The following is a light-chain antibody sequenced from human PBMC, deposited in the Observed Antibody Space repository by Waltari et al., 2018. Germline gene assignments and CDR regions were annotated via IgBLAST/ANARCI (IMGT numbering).Light chain of an antibody. V-gene: IGKV3-11*01. CDR2: DAS. J-gene: IGKJ1*01. Sequence: EVVLTQPPATLSLSPWERATLSCSASQSVSVYLAWYQQRPGQAPRLLIYDASDRATGVPARFSGSGSGTDFTLTISSLEPEDFAVYYCQQRTDRPPVTFGQGTRVEMK. CDR3: QQRTDRPPVT. CDR1: QSVSVY.